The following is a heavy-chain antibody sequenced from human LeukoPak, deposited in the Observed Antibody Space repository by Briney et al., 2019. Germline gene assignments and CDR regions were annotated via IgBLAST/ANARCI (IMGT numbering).Heavy chain of an antibody. J-gene: IGHJ4*02. D-gene: IGHD4-17*01. CDR1: GFTFSSYG. CDR2: IRYDGSNK. CDR3: AKNRGYGDYYLDY. V-gene: IGHV3-30*02. Sequence: GGSLRLSCAASGFTFSSYGMHWVRQAPGKGLEWVTFIRYDGSNKFYTDSVKGRFTISRDNSKHTLYLRMDSLRAEDTAVYYCAKNRGYGDYYLDYWGQGTLVTVSS.